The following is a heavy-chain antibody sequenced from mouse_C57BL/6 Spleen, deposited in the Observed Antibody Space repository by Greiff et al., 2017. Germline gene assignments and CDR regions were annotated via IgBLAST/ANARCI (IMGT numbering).Heavy chain of an antibody. D-gene: IGHD1-1*01. CDR2: IDPSDSYT. Sequence: QVQLQQPGAELVRPGTSVKLSCKASGYTFTSYWMHWVKQRPGQGLEWIGVIDPSDSYTNYNQKFKGKATLTVDTSSSTAYMQLSSLTSEDSAVYDCAIRDYYGSSWWFAYWGQGTLVTVSA. V-gene: IGHV1-59*01. CDR1: GYTFTSYW. J-gene: IGHJ3*01. CDR3: AIRDYYGSSWWFAY.